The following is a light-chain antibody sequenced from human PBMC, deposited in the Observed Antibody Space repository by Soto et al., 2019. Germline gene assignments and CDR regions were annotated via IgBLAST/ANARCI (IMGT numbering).Light chain of an antibody. J-gene: IGKJ1*01. Sequence: RVCTRSRHSLSVSPWERATLSASASQNISNYLIWYQQKPGQAPRLLIYDVSNRATDIPARFSGSGSGTDFTLTISSLEPEDLAVYFCQQRSNWPRTFGQGTKVDI. CDR2: DVS. V-gene: IGKV3-11*01. CDR1: QNISNY. CDR3: QQRSNWPRT.